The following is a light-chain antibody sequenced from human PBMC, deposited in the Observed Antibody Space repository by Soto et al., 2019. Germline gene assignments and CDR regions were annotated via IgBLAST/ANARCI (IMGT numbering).Light chain of an antibody. J-gene: IGLJ2*01. CDR1: SSDVGTFGL. V-gene: IGLV2-23*02. Sequence: QSVLTQPASVSGSPGQSITISCTGTSSDVGTFGLVSWFHQYPGTAPKPIIFEVSRRPLGVSNRFSGSKSDNTASLTISGLQAEDEGHYYCSSFTRGSTLVVFGGGTQLTVL. CDR2: EVS. CDR3: SSFTRGSTLVV.